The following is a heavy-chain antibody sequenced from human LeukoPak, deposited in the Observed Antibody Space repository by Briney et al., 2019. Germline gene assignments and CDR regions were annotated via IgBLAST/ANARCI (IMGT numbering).Heavy chain of an antibody. Sequence: SETLSLTCAVLGGSVTNSYWSWIRQPAGQGLEWLGRLSPGGRTNYNPPPKSRLTVSIDTSENQLSLKLSSVTAADTAVYYCARAKDYSSPNLAFHVWGQGTKVAVSS. CDR1: GGSVTNSY. CDR2: LSPGGRT. D-gene: IGHD4/OR15-4a*01. V-gene: IGHV4-4*07. CDR3: ARAKDYSSPNLAFHV. J-gene: IGHJ3*01.